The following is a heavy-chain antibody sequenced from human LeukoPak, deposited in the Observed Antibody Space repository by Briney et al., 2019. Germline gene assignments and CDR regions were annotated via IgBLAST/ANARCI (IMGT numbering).Heavy chain of an antibody. CDR1: GYSFTNYW. V-gene: IGHV5-51*01. Sequence: GESLKISCKGSGYSFTNYWIGWVRQMPGKGLEWMGIIFPGDSDTRYSPSFQGQVTISADKSISTAYLQWSSPKASDTAMYYCARQPIVGAMPFDYWGQGTLVTVSS. J-gene: IGHJ4*02. D-gene: IGHD1-26*01. CDR3: ARQPIVGAMPFDY. CDR2: IFPGDSDT.